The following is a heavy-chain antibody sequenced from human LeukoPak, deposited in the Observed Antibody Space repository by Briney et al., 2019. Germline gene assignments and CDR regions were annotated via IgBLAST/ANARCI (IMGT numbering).Heavy chain of an antibody. V-gene: IGHV3-21*01. Sequence: GGSLRLSCAASGFTFSSYSMNWVRQAPGKGLEWVSSISSSSSYIYYADSVKGRFTISRDNAKNSLYLQMDSLRAEDTAVYYCARDRIVCSGGSCYHDAFDIWGQGTMVTVSS. CDR3: ARDRIVCSGGSCYHDAFDI. J-gene: IGHJ3*02. D-gene: IGHD2-15*01. CDR2: ISSSSSYI. CDR1: GFTFSSYS.